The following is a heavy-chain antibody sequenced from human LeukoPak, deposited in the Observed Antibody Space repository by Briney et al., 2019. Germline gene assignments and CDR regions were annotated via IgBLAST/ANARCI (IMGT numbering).Heavy chain of an antibody. CDR2: IIPIFGTA. D-gene: IGHD3-10*01. CDR3: AARERFGSGSYYGYPFEYYFDY. CDR1: GYTFTSYG. Sequence: SVKVSCKASGYTFTSYGFSWVRQAPGQGLEWMGGIIPIFGTANYAQKFQGRVTITADESTSTAYMELSSLRSEDTAVYYCAARERFGSGSYYGYPFEYYFDYWGQGTLVTVSS. V-gene: IGHV1-69*13. J-gene: IGHJ4*02.